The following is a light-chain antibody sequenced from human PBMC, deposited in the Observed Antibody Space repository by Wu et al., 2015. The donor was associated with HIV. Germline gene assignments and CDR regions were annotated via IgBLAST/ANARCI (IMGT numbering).Light chain of an antibody. V-gene: IGKV1-13*02. CDR2: DAS. J-gene: IGKJ1*01. CDR1: QGVSSD. Sequence: AIQLTQSPSSLSASVGDRVTITCRASQGVSSDLAWYQHKVGKAPKLLIYDASTLQSGVPSRFSGSGSGTEFTLTINNLQPEDVATYYCQKYNTVPWTFGQGTKVEMK. CDR3: QKYNTVPWT.